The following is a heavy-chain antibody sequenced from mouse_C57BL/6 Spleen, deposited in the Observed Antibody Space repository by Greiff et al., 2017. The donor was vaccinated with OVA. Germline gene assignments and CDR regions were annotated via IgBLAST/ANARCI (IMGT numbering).Heavy chain of an antibody. J-gene: IGHJ4*01. CDR3: ARQRGPDDPFAMDY. CDR1: GFSLTSYG. V-gene: IGHV2-6-1*01. D-gene: IGHD2-3*01. CDR2: IWSDGST. Sequence: QVQLKESGPGLVAPSQSLSITCTVSGFSLTSYGVHWVRQPPGKGLEWLVVIWSDGSTTYNSALKSRLSISKDNSKSQVFLKMNSLQTDDTAMYYCARQRGPDDPFAMDYWGQGTSVTVSS.